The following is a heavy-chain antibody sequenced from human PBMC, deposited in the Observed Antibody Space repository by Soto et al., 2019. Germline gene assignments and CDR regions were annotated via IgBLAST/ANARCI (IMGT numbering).Heavy chain of an antibody. CDR2: ISTYNGNT. J-gene: IGHJ5*02. V-gene: IGHV1-18*04. CDR3: ARVVGGIPVAGSWSWFDP. D-gene: IGHD6-19*01. Sequence: ASVKVSCKASGYTFTSYALSWVRHAPGRGLEWMGWISTYNGNTSYAQNLQGRVTMTTDISTNTAYMELRSLRSDDTAVYYCARVVGGIPVAGSWSWFDPWGQGTLVTVSS. CDR1: GYTFTSYA.